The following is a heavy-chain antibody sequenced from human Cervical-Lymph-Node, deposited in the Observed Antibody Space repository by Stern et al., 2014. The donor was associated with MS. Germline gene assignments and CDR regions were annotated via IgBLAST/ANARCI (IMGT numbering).Heavy chain of an antibody. CDR1: GGTFSNAA. CDR3: ATSAGFYSAMDV. CDR2: MIPISGTA. V-gene: IGHV1-69*01. J-gene: IGHJ6*02. Sequence: VQLVESGAEVKKPGSSVKVSCRTSGGTFSNAAFSWIRQAPGQGLEWMGAMIPISGTATYAQRFQVRVPIAAHESANTAYMELSSLRSEDTAVYYCATSAGFYSAMDVWGPGTTVAVSS. D-gene: IGHD2-21*01.